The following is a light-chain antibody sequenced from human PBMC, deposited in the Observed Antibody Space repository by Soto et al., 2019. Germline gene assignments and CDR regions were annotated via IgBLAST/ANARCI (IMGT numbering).Light chain of an antibody. CDR3: QQSYSTSRA. CDR2: AAS. V-gene: IGKV1-39*01. J-gene: IGKJ2*01. CDR1: QSISNS. Sequence: DIQMTQSPSSLSASVGDRVTITCRASQSISNSLNWYQQKPGKAPNLLIYAASRLQSGVPSRFSGSGSGTDFTLTISSLQPEDFATFYCQQSYSTSRAFGQGTKLEI.